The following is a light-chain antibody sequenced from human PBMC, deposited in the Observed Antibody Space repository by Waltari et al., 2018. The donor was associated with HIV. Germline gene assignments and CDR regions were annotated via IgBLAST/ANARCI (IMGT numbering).Light chain of an antibody. V-gene: IGLV1-40*01. CDR3: QSYDSSLSGWV. J-gene: IGLJ3*02. CDR1: SSHIGTGYA. CDR2: GNN. Sequence: QSVLTQPPSVSGAPGQRVTISCTGSSSHIGTGYAVHWYQQPPGTAPKLLIYGNNNRPSGFPDRFSGSKSATSASLAITGLQAEDEADYYCQSYDSSLSGWVFGGGTKLTVL.